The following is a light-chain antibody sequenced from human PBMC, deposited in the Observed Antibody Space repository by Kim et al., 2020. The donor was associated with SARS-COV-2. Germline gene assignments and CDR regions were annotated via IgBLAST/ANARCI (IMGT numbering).Light chain of an antibody. Sequence: SASVGDRVTITGRASQTIGNWLAWYQQKPGKAPKLLIYKTSSLESGVPSRFSGSGSETEFTLTISSLQPDDFATYYCQQYKSYSTFGGGTKVDIK. CDR2: KTS. CDR1: QTIGNW. V-gene: IGKV1-5*03. CDR3: QQYKSYST. J-gene: IGKJ4*01.